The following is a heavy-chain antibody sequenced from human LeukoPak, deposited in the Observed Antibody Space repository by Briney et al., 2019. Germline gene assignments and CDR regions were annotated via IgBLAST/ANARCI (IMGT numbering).Heavy chain of an antibody. CDR3: STWAFYHGLDV. V-gene: IGHV3-43*02. Sequence: GGSLRLSCAASGFAFADYAMHWVRQIPGKCLECVTHIHADGGRTFYADSVKGRFTVSGDNGKNSLFLQMNSLTSDDTALYYCSTWAFYHGLDVWGQGATVIVSS. CDR1: GFAFADYA. CDR2: IHADGGRT. D-gene: IGHD2/OR15-2a*01. J-gene: IGHJ6*02.